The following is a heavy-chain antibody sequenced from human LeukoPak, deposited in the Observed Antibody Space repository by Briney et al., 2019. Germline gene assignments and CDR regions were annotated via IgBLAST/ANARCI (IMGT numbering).Heavy chain of an antibody. V-gene: IGHV1-8*03. CDR1: GYTFTSYD. CDR3: AREQWGLTYYYDSSGYHGAFDI. J-gene: IGHJ3*02. Sequence: ASVKVSCRASGYTFTSYDINWVRQATGQGLEWMGWMNPNSGNTGYAQKFQGRVTITRNTSISTAYMELSSLRSEDTAVYYCAREQWGLTYYYDSSGYHGAFDIWGQGTMVTVSS. D-gene: IGHD3-22*01. CDR2: MNPNSGNT.